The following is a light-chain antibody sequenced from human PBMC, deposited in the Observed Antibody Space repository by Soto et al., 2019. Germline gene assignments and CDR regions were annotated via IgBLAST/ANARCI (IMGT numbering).Light chain of an antibody. J-gene: IGKJ3*01. CDR2: DAS. CDR1: QSVNSY. CDR3: HHYDNSPPFP. V-gene: IGKV3-11*01. Sequence: EIVLTQSPATLSLSPGERATLSCRASQSVNSYLAWYQQKPGQAPRLLISDASNRATGIPARFSGSGSGTDFTLTISSLEPEDFAVYYCHHYDNSPPFPFGPGTRVDI.